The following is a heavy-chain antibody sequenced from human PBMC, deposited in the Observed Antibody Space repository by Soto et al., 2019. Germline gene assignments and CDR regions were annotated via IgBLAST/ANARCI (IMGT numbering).Heavy chain of an antibody. Sequence: EVQLLESGGDLVQPGGSLRLSCVASGFTFSRFWMHWVRQAPGKGLEWVSRASPDGTSTSYADSVKGRFTISRDNAKNTLFMQMNSLRAEDTAVYYCTRHGSGDYFLFDPWGQGTLVTVSS. CDR3: TRHGSGDYFLFDP. CDR1: GFTFSRFW. J-gene: IGHJ5*02. D-gene: IGHD4-17*01. CDR2: ASPDGTST. V-gene: IGHV3-74*02.